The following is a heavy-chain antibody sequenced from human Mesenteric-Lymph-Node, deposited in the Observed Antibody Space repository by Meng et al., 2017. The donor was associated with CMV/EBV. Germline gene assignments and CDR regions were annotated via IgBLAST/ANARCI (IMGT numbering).Heavy chain of an antibody. CDR1: GGSISSGGYY. CDR3: AGDYSNYLWRS. Sequence: TCTVSGGSISSGGYYWTWIRQYPGKGLEWIGYIYYSVNTYYNPSLESRVTISMDTSKNELSLKLTSVTAADTAVYFCAGDYSNYLWRSWGQGALVTVSS. V-gene: IGHV4-31*03. CDR2: IYYSVNT. D-gene: IGHD4-11*01. J-gene: IGHJ4*02.